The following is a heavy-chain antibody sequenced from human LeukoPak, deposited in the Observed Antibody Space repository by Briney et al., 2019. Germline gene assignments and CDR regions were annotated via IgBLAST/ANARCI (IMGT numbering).Heavy chain of an antibody. CDR3: VRQGAFYYYMDV. D-gene: IGHD3-3*02. Sequence: ASVKVSCKVSGHTLTEIAMHWVRQAPGKGLEWMGGFDPEEGETIYAQKFQGRVSMTEDTSTNTAYMELSSLRFEDTAVYYCVRQGAFYYYMDVWGKGTTITVSS. CDR1: GHTLTEIA. V-gene: IGHV1-24*01. CDR2: FDPEEGET. J-gene: IGHJ6*03.